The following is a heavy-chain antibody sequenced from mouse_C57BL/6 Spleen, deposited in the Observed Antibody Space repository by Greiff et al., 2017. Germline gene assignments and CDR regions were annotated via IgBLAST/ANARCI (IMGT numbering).Heavy chain of an antibody. CDR3: ARNDVYYAMDY. CDR1: GYTFTSYG. J-gene: IGHJ4*01. CDR2: IYPRSGNT. Sequence: QVQLKESGAELARPGASVKLSCKASGYTFTSYGISWVKQRTGQGLEWIGEIYPRSGNTYYNEKFKGKATLTADKSSSTAYMELRSLTSEDSAVYFCARNDVYYAMDYWGQGTSVTVSS. V-gene: IGHV1-81*01.